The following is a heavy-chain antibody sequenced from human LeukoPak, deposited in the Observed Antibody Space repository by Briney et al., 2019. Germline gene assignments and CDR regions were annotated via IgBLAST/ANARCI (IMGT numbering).Heavy chain of an antibody. J-gene: IGHJ4*02. D-gene: IGHD1-26*01. CDR1: GGSFSGYY. V-gene: IGHV4-34*01. CDR3: AGGPQNSGSYYFDY. Sequence: SETLSLTCAVYGGSFSGYYWSWIRQPPGKGLEWIGEINHSGSTNYNPSLKSRVTISVDTSKNQFSLKLSSVTAADTAVYYCAGGPQNSGSYYFDYWGQGTLVTVSS. CDR2: INHSGST.